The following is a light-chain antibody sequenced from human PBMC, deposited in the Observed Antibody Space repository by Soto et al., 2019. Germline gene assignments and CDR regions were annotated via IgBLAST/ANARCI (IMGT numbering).Light chain of an antibody. J-gene: IGLJ3*02. CDR3: QSYDSSLGGSGV. CDR1: YSNIGAGYE. CDR2: GHN. Sequence: QSVLTQPPSVSGAPGQRVTISCTGSYSNIGAGYEVHWYQQIPGTAPKLLISGHNNRPSGVPDRFFGSKSGTSASLTIIGLQAEDEADYYCQSYDSSLGGSGVCGVGTKLTVL. V-gene: IGLV1-40*01.